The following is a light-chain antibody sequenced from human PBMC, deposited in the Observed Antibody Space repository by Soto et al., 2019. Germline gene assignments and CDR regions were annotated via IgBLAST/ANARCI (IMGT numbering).Light chain of an antibody. CDR1: QDISNY. CDR2: DAS. V-gene: IGKV1-33*01. J-gene: IGKJ3*01. CDR3: QQYDTLRVT. Sequence: DIQMTQSPSSLSASVGDRVTITCQASQDISNYLNWYQQKPGKAPKLLIYDASNLETGFPSRFSGSGSGTDFTFTISSLQPEDIATYYCQQYDTLRVTFGPGTKVDIK.